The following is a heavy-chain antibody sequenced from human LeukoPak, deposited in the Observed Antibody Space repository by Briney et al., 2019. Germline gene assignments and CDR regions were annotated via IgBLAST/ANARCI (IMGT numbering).Heavy chain of an antibody. V-gene: IGHV3-21*01. J-gene: IGHJ4*02. Sequence: GGSLRLSCAASGFTFSSYSMNWVRQAPGKGLEWVSSISSSSSYIYYADSVKGRFTISRDSAKNSLYLQMNSLRAEDTAVYYCATAPPMVRGVIRDYWGQGTLVTVSS. CDR1: GFTFSSYS. CDR3: ATAPPMVRGVIRDY. D-gene: IGHD3-10*01. CDR2: ISSSSSYI.